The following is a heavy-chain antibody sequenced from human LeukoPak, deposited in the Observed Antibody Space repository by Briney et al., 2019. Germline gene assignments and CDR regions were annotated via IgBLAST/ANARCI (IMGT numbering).Heavy chain of an antibody. CDR2: IYTSGSI. V-gene: IGHV4-4*07. J-gene: IGHJ4*02. CDR1: GGSISSYY. CDR3: ARGQKYRSGYTVTELGSGYFDY. D-gene: IGHD5-18*01. Sequence: SETLSLTCTVSGGSISSYYWSWIRQPAGKGLEWIGRIYTSGSITYNPSLKSRVSMSVDTSNNQFSLRLSSVTAADTAVYYCARGQKYRSGYTVTELGSGYFDYWGQGTLVTVSS.